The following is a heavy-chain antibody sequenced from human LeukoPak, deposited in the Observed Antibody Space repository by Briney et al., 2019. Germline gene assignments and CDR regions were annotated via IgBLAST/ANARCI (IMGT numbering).Heavy chain of an antibody. D-gene: IGHD4-17*01. V-gene: IGHV3-74*01. CDR1: GFTFTSVW. Sequence: GGSLRLSCAASGFTFTSVWMHWFRQAPGRGLVWISRISTDGAVTGYADSVKGRFTISRDNAKNTLYLQMNSLRAEDTAVYYCARDRTTVILFDNWGQGALVTVSS. CDR2: ISTDGAVT. J-gene: IGHJ4*02. CDR3: ARDRTTVILFDN.